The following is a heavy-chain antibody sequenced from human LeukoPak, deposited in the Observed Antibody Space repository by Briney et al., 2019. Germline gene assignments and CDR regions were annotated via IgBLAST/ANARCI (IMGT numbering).Heavy chain of an antibody. CDR3: ASQWFGDFYFDY. CDR1: GFTFTNYD. CDR2: ISSSGSSV. Sequence: GSLRLSCAASGFTFTNYDMNWVRQAPGKGLEWVSYISSSGSSVYYADSVKGRFTISRDNAKNSVYLQMNSLRAEDTAVYYCASQWFGDFYFDYWGQGTLVTVSS. D-gene: IGHD3-10*01. J-gene: IGHJ4*02. V-gene: IGHV3-48*03.